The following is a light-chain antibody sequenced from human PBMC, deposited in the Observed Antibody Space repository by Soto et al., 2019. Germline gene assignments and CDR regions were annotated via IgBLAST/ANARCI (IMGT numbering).Light chain of an antibody. Sequence: EIVLTQSPATLSLSPGERATLSCRASQSISSYLAWYQQKPGQAPRLLIYDASNRATGIPARFSGSRSGTDFTLTISSLEPEDFAVYYCQLRSNWPPALTFGGGTKVEIK. CDR1: QSISSY. J-gene: IGKJ4*01. CDR3: QLRSNWPPALT. V-gene: IGKV3-11*01. CDR2: DAS.